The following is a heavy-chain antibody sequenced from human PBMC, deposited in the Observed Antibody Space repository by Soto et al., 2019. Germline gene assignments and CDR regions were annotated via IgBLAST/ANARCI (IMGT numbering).Heavy chain of an antibody. CDR1: GYSFTSYW. J-gene: IGHJ5*02. D-gene: IGHD2-15*01. V-gene: IGHV5-51*01. CDR2: IYPGDSDT. CDR3: AKVVSYLNWFDP. Sequence: LGXSLNISCKGSGYSFTSYWLGWVRQMPVKGLEWMGIIYPGDSDTRYSPSFQGQVTISADKSISTAYLQWSSLKASDTAMYYCAKVVSYLNWFDPWGQGTLVTVSS.